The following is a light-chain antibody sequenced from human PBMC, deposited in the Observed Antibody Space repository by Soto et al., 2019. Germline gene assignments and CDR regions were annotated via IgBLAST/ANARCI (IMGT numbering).Light chain of an antibody. CDR1: QSVSNNY. CDR2: GAS. CDR3: QQYGSSGT. V-gene: IGKV3-20*01. Sequence: IVLTHSPCSLSLSPVESASVSCRASQSVSNNYLAWYQQKPGQAPRLLIYGASNRATGIPDGFSGSGSGTDFTLTISRLEPEDFAVYYCQQYGSSGTFGQGTKVDIK. J-gene: IGKJ1*01.